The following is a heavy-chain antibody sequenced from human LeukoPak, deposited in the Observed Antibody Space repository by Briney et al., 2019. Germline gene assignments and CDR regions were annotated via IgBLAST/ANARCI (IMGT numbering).Heavy chain of an antibody. D-gene: IGHD3-22*01. J-gene: IGHJ4*02. CDR1: GYSISSGYY. CDR3: ARGRGMIVV. Sequence: PSETLSLTCNVSGYSISSGYYWGWIRQPPGKGLEWIGEINHSGSTNYNPSLKSRVTISVDTSKNQFSLKLSSVTAADTAVYYCARGRGMIVVWGQGTLVTVSS. V-gene: IGHV4-38-2*02. CDR2: INHSGST.